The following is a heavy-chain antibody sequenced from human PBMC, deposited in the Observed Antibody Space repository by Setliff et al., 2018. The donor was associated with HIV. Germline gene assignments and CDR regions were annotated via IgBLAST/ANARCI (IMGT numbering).Heavy chain of an antibody. CDR1: GFTFNTYA. V-gene: IGHV3-30*02. CDR3: AKAYRDSSGYYTFDY. J-gene: IGHJ4*02. CDR2: IRYDGSNK. D-gene: IGHD3-22*01. Sequence: GGSLRLSCAASGFTFNTYAMSWVRQAPGKGLEWVAFIRYDGSNKYYADSVKGRFTISGDNSKNTLYLQMNGLRAEDTAVYYCAKAYRDSSGYYTFDYWGQGTLVTVSS.